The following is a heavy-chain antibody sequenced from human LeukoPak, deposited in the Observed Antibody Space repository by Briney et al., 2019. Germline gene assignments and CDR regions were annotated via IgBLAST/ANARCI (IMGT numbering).Heavy chain of an antibody. Sequence: GGSLRLSCAASGFTFSSYEMNWVRQAPGKGLEWVSYISSTGSTIYYADSVKGRFTVSRDNAKNSLYLQMSSLRAEDTAVYYCAREDMATPGVLDYWGQGTLVTVSS. CDR2: ISSTGSTI. CDR1: GFTFSSYE. V-gene: IGHV3-48*03. CDR3: AREDMATPGVLDY. J-gene: IGHJ4*02. D-gene: IGHD5-24*01.